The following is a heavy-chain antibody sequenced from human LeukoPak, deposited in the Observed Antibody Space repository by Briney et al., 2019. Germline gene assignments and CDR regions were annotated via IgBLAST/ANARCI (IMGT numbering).Heavy chain of an antibody. J-gene: IGHJ4*02. CDR3: ARAKSGYSHFDY. CDR1: GFTFSDYW. CDR2: INSDGSST. Sequence: PGGSLRLSCAASGFTFSDYWMHWVRQAPGKGLVWVSRINSDGSSTNYADSVKGRFTISRDNAKNTLYLQMNSLRAEDTAAYYCARAKSGYSHFDYWGQGTLVTVSS. V-gene: IGHV3-74*01. D-gene: IGHD3-3*01.